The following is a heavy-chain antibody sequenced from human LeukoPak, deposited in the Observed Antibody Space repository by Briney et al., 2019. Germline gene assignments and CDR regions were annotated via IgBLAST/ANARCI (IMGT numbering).Heavy chain of an antibody. J-gene: IGHJ6*02. CDR1: GFTFSSYG. CDR2: ISYDGSNK. V-gene: IGHV3-30*18. D-gene: IGHD2-15*01. CDR3: AKVGSVAPSYYYYYGMDV. Sequence: PGGSLRLSCAASGFTFSSYGMQWVRQAPGKGLEWVAVISYDGSNKYYADSVKGRFTISRDNSKNTLYLQMNSLRAEDTAVYYCAKVGSVAPSYYYYYGMDVWGQGTTVTVSS.